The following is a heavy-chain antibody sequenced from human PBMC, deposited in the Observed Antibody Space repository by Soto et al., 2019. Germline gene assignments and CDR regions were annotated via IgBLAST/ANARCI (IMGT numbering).Heavy chain of an antibody. D-gene: IGHD2-2*02. J-gene: IGHJ6*03. CDR2: ISSSSSNI. CDR3: ARDPSRCTSTSCYNGYYYYYMDV. CDR1: GFTFNNYG. V-gene: IGHV3-48*01. Sequence: VQLVESGGGLVQPGGSLRLSCAASGFTFNNYGMYWGRQAPGKGLEWVSYISSSSSNIYYADAVKGRFTISRDNARNSLYLQMDSLRAEDTAIYYCARDPSRCTSTSCYNGYYYYYMDVWGKGTTVTVSS.